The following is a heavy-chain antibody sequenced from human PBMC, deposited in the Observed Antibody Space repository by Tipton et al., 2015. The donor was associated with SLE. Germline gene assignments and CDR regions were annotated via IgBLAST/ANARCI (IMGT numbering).Heavy chain of an antibody. CDR3: ARIRPGHGDPFDF. D-gene: IGHD4-17*01. Sequence: TLSLTCTVSGDSVGTNYWNWIRQPAGKGLEWIGRLYGRWRPTPYNPSLEGRVTVSVDTSQNQVSLKLTSVTAADTAVYYCARIRPGHGDPFDFWGQVTLVTVSS. CDR2: LYGRWRPT. J-gene: IGHJ4*02. V-gene: IGHV4-4*07. CDR1: GDSVGTNY.